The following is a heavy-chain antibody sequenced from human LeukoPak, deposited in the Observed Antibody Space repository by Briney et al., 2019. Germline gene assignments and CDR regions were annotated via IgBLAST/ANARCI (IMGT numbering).Heavy chain of an antibody. CDR2: MNPNSGNT. J-gene: IGHJ4*02. V-gene: IGHV1-8*01. D-gene: IGHD3-22*01. CDR1: GYTFTSYD. CDR3: ARGLYDGDY. Sequence: ASVKVSCKASGYTFTSYDINWVRQATGQGLEWMGWMNPNSGNTGHAQKFQGRVTMTRNTSISTAYLELRSLRSDDTAVYYCARGLYDGDYWGQGSLVTVSS.